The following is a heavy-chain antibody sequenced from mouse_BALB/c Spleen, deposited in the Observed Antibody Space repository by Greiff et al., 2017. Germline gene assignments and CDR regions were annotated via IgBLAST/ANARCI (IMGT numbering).Heavy chain of an antibody. CDR1: GYSFTGYT. CDR2: INPYNGGT. V-gene: IGHV1-26*01. Sequence: LVEPGASMKISCKASGYSFTGYTMNWVKQSHGKNLEWIGLINPYNGGTSYNQKFKGKATLTVDKSSSTAYMELLSLTSEDSAVYYCPRVGYYLYAMDYWGQGTSVTVSS. CDR3: PRVGYYLYAMDY. D-gene: IGHD2-3*01. J-gene: IGHJ4*01.